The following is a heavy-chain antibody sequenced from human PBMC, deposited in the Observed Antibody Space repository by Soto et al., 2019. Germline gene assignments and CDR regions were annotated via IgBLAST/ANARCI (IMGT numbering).Heavy chain of an antibody. J-gene: IGHJ6*03. V-gene: IGHV3-21*01. Sequence: EVQLVESGGGLVKPGGSLRLSCAASGFTFSSYSMNWVRQAPGKGLEWVSSISSSSSYIYYADSVKGRFTISRDNANNSLYLQMNSLRAEDTAVYYCAIDMHHYDILTEYYYMDVWGKGTTVTVSS. CDR2: ISSSSSYI. CDR1: GFTFSSYS. D-gene: IGHD3-9*01. CDR3: AIDMHHYDILTEYYYMDV.